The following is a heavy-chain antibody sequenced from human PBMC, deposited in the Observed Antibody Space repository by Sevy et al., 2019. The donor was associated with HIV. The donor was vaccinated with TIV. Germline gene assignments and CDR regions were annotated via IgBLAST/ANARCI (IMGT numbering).Heavy chain of an antibody. J-gene: IGHJ5*02. Sequence: GGSLRLSCTASGFTFCNYDMNWVRQAPGKGLEWISHISSNTGSMHYADPVKGRFTTSRDNAKNLLYLQMSSLRVEDTAVYYCVRNGGAYDFGSDPWGQGTLVTVSS. V-gene: IGHV3-48*03. CDR3: VRNGGAYDFGSDP. CDR1: GFTFCNYD. CDR2: ISSNTGSM. D-gene: IGHD3-16*01.